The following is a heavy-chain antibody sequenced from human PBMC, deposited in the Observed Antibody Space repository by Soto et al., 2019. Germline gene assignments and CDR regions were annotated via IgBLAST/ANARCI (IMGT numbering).Heavy chain of an antibody. CDR1: VDSLSSGGYH. Sequence: QVQLQESGPGLVKPSQTLSLTCTVSVDSLSSGGYHWSWIRQHPGKRLEWIGNKYDSGSTYYNPPLKRRVTIAVDTSKSPCALKLNSVTAADTAVYYCASDPTPRDPTAHYSYYGMDVWGQGTTVTVSS. CDR3: ASDPTPRDPTAHYSYYGMDV. J-gene: IGHJ6*02. V-gene: IGHV4-31*03. CDR2: KYDSGST.